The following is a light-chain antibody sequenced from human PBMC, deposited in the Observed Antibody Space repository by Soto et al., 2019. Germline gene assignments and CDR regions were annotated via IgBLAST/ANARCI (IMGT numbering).Light chain of an antibody. Sequence: DIQMTQSPSSLSASVGDRVTITCQASQDISNYLNWYQQKPGKAPKLLIYDASNLETGVPSRFSGSGSGTDFTFTISSLQPEDIATYYCQQYDNLLFTFGPGTQVEIK. CDR1: QDISNY. CDR2: DAS. CDR3: QQYDNLLFT. V-gene: IGKV1-33*01. J-gene: IGKJ3*01.